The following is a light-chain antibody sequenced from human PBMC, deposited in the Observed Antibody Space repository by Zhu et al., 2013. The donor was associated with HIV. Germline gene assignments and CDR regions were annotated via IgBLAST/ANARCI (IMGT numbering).Light chain of an antibody. CDR2: GDN. CDR3: AAWDDSLNGWV. V-gene: IGLV1-40*01. J-gene: IGLJ3*02. Sequence: QSVLTQPPSVSGAPGQRVTISCTGSRSNIGASYDVNWYQQLPGAAPKLLIYGDNNRPSGVPARFSGSKSGTSASLAISGLQSEDEADYYCAAWDDSLNGWVFGGGTKLTVL. CDR1: RSNIGASYD.